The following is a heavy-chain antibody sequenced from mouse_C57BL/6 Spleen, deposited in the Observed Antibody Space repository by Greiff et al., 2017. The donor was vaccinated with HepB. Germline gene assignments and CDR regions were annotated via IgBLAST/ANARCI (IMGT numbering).Heavy chain of an antibody. CDR1: GYTFTSYW. CDR2: IYPGSGST. D-gene: IGHD2-4*01. Sequence: QVQLQQPGAELVKPGASVKMSCKASGYTFTSYWITWVKQRPGQGLEWIGDIYPGSGSTNYNEKFKSKATLTVDTSSSTAYMQLSSLTSEDSAVYYCARGGDDYEAFWNWDYWGQGTTLTVSS. V-gene: IGHV1-55*01. CDR3: ARGGDDYEAFWNWDY. J-gene: IGHJ2*01.